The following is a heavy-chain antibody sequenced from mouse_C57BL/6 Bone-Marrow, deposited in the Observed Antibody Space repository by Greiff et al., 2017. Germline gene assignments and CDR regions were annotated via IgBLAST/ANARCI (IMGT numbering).Heavy chain of an antibody. CDR1: GFTFSSYG. V-gene: IGHV5-6*01. J-gene: IGHJ4*01. CDR3: ARHPPCYAMDY. CDR2: ISSGGSYT. Sequence: VQLKESGGDLVKPGGSLKLSCAASGFTFSSYGMSWVRQTPDKRLEWVATISSGGSYTYYPGSVKGRFTISRDNAKNTLYLQMSSLKSEDTAMYYCARHPPCYAMDYWGQGTSVTVSS.